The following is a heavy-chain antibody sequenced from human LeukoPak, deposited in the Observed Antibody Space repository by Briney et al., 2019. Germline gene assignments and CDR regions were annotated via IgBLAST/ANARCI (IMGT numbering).Heavy chain of an antibody. CDR2: ISYDGSNK. CDR3: AKVLGYADAFDI. J-gene: IGHJ3*02. D-gene: IGHD3-16*01. V-gene: IGHV3-30*18. Sequence: GGSLRLSCAASGFTFSSYGMHWVRQAPGKGLEWVAVISYDGSNKYYADSVKGRFTISRDNSKNTLYLQMNSLRAEDTAVYNCAKVLGYADAFDIWGRGTMVTVSS. CDR1: GFTFSSYG.